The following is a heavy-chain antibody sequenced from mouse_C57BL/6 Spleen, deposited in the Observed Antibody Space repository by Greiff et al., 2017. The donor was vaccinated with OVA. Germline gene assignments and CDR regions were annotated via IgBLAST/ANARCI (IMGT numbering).Heavy chain of an antibody. CDR1: GYTFTDYY. Sequence: EVQLQQSGPELVKPGASVKISCKASGYTFTDYYMNWVKQSHGKSLEWIGDINPKNGGTSYNQKFKDKATLTVDKSSSTAYMELRCLTSEDSAVYYCASEGYGNFFAYWGQGTLVTVSA. J-gene: IGHJ3*01. CDR3: ASEGYGNFFAY. V-gene: IGHV1-26*01. CDR2: INPKNGGT. D-gene: IGHD2-10*02.